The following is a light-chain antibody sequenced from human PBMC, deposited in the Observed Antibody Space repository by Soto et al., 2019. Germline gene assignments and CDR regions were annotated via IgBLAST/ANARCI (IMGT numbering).Light chain of an antibody. CDR3: SSFTSSTTLV. Sequence: QSALTQPASVSGSPGQSITISCTGTSSDVGGYNYVSWYQQHPGKAPKLMIFEVTNRPSSVSNRFSGSKSGNTASLTISGLQAEDGADYYCSSFTSSTTLVFGGGTKLTVL. V-gene: IGLV2-14*01. CDR1: SSDVGGYNY. CDR2: EVT. J-gene: IGLJ2*01.